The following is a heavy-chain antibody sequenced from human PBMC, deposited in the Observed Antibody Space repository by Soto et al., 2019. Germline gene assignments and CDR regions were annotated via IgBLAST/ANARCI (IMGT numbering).Heavy chain of an antibody. CDR1: GVSLNTADTW. V-gene: IGHV4-30-4*01. J-gene: IGHJ6*02. CDR3: VRSRQMESGNDYGLDV. D-gene: IGHD1-1*01. CDR2: YHSGGST. Sequence: QVQLQESGSGLVKPSQSLSLTCTVSGVSLNTADTWWSWIRQSPGKGLEFIGYYHSGGSTYYDASFRRRVIISADTANSQFSLKLSSVTGADTAVYFSVRSRQMESGNDYGLDVWGQGTKVTVSS.